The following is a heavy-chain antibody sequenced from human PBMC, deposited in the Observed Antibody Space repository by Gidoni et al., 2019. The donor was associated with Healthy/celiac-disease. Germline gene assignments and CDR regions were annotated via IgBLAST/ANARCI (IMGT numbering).Heavy chain of an antibody. J-gene: IGHJ4*02. V-gene: IGHV4-39*01. Sequence: QLQLQESGPGLVKPSETLSLTCTVSGGSISSSSYYWGWIRQPPGKGLEWIGSIYYSGSTYYNPSLKSRVTISVDTSKNQFSLKLSSVTAADTAVYYCARRRMVRGVIIWGNFDYWGQGTLVTVSS. CDR1: GGSISSSSYY. CDR2: IYYSGST. CDR3: ARRRMVRGVIIWGNFDY. D-gene: IGHD3-10*01.